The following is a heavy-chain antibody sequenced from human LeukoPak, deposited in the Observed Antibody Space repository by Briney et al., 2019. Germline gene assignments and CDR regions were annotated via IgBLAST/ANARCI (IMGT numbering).Heavy chain of an antibody. CDR1: GGSISSYY. Sequence: PSETLSLTCTVSGGSISSYYWSWIRQPPGKGLEWIGYIYYSGSTYYNPSLKSRVIISVDTSKNQFSLKLSSVTAADTAVYYCARDRIAGRWFDPWGQGTLVTVSS. J-gene: IGHJ5*02. CDR3: ARDRIAGRWFDP. D-gene: IGHD6-13*01. V-gene: IGHV4-59*12. CDR2: IYYSGST.